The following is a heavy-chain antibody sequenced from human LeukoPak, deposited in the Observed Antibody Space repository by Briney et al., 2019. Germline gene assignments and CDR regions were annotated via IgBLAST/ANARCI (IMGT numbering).Heavy chain of an antibody. Sequence: PGGSLRLSCAASGFTFSSYVMTWVRQAPGKGLEWVAATSGSGASTFYADSVKGRFTFSRDNSKNTLYLQMNSLRDEDTAVYYCAKDRVAFDIWGQGTMVTVSS. CDR2: TSGSGAST. V-gene: IGHV3-23*01. CDR3: AKDRVAFDI. J-gene: IGHJ3*02. CDR1: GFTFSSYV.